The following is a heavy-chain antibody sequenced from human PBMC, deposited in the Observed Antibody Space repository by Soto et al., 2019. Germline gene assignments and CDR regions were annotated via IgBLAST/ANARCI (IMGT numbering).Heavy chain of an antibody. CDR3: ARDPSGWGLDV. CDR2: IGIAGDT. J-gene: IGHJ6*02. CDR1: GFTFSSYD. D-gene: IGHD2-15*01. V-gene: IGHV3-13*01. Sequence: EVQLVESGGGLLQPGGSLRLSCAASGFTFSSYDKHWFRQAKGKGLEWVSAIGIAGDTHYSGSAKGRFAISRDNGKSSLFLQMNSLRAEDTAVYYCARDPSGWGLDVWGQGTTVTVSS.